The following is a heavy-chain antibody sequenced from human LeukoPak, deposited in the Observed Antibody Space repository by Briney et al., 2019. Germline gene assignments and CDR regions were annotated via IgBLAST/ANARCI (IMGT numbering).Heavy chain of an antibody. D-gene: IGHD2-2*01. CDR2: INPNSGGT. Sequence: ASVKVSCKASGYTFTGYYMHWVRQAPGQGLEWMGRINPNSGGTNYAQKFQGRVTMTRDTSISTAYMELSRLRSDDTAVYYCARDSSRGYCSSTSCYPSFDPWGQGTLVTVSS. V-gene: IGHV1-2*06. J-gene: IGHJ5*02. CDR3: ARDSSRGYCSSTSCYPSFDP. CDR1: GYTFTGYY.